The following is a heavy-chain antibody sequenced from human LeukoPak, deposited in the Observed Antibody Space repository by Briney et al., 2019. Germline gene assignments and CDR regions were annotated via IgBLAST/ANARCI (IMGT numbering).Heavy chain of an antibody. Sequence: GGSLRLSCAASGFTFSSYAMSWVRQAPGKGLEWVSAISGSGGITYYADSVKGRFTISRDNSKNTLYLQMNSLRAEDTAVYYCAKKSRPYYYDSSGYPLDYWGQGTLVTVSS. CDR1: GFTFSSYA. V-gene: IGHV3-23*01. CDR3: AKKSRPYYYDSSGYPLDY. J-gene: IGHJ4*02. CDR2: ISGSGGIT. D-gene: IGHD3-22*01.